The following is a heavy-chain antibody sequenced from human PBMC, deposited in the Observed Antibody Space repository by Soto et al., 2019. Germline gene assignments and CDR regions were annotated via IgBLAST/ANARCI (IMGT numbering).Heavy chain of an antibody. Sequence: VQLLESGGGLVQPGGSLRLSCEASGFTFSTFSMSWVRQSPRKGLEWVSGITGSGAYTYYADSVKGRFTLSIDNSQNMVYLQMLSPGVADTAIYYCAKDPAGIGDYEALFDFWGQGTLVTVS. D-gene: IGHD4-17*01. CDR3: AKDPAGIGDYEALFDF. V-gene: IGHV3-23*01. J-gene: IGHJ4*02. CDR2: ITGSGAYT. CDR1: GFTFSTFS.